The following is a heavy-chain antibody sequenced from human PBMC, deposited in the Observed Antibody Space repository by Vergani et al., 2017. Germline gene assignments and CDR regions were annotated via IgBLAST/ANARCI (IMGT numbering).Heavy chain of an antibody. Sequence: QVQLVESGGGLVKPGGSLRLSCAASGFTFSDYYMSWIRQAPGKGLELVSYISSSGSTIYYADSVKGRFTISRDNAKNSLYLQMNSLRAEDTAVYYCARDLEYCSSTSCYTAYYYYMDVWGKGTTVTVSS. V-gene: IGHV3-11*01. CDR3: ARDLEYCSSTSCYTAYYYYMDV. J-gene: IGHJ6*03. CDR1: GFTFSDYY. D-gene: IGHD2-2*02. CDR2: ISSSGSTI.